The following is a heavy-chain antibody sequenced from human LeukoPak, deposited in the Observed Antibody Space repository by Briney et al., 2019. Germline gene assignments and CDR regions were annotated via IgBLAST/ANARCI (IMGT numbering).Heavy chain of an antibody. CDR1: GXTVGTNF. Sequence: PGGSLRLSCAASGXTVGTNFVSWVRQAPGKGREWVSVLYSGGGTYYGDSVKGRFTISRDNSKNTLYLQMNSLRAEDTAVYYCARVSANDYGDSRHLDYWGQGTLVTVSS. CDR3: ARVSANDYGDSRHLDY. D-gene: IGHD4-17*01. CDR2: LYSGGGT. V-gene: IGHV3-53*01. J-gene: IGHJ4*02.